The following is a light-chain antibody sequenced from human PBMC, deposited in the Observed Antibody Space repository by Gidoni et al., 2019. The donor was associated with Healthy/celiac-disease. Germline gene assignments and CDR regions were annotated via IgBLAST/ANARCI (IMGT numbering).Light chain of an antibody. CDR3: AAWDDSLNGVV. J-gene: IGLJ2*01. CDR2: YDD. Sequence: QSVLTPPPSVSEAHRPRVTISCSGSSSNIGNNAVNWYQQLPGKAPKLLIYYDDLLPSGVSDRFSGSKSGTSASLAISGLQSEDEADYYCAAWDDSLNGVVFGGGTKLTVL. V-gene: IGLV1-36*01. CDR1: SSNIGNNA.